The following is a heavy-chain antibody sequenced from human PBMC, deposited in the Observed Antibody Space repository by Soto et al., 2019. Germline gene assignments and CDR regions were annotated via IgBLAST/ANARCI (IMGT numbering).Heavy chain of an antibody. J-gene: IGHJ6*02. D-gene: IGHD2-21*02. Sequence: QVQLVESGGGVVQPGRSLRLSCAASGFTFSSYGMHWVRQAPGKGLEWVAVIWYDGSNKYYADSVKGRFTISRDNSKNTLYLQMNSLRAEDTAVYYCARDKAYCGGDCYSPYYYYGMDVWGQGTTVTVSS. CDR3: ARDKAYCGGDCYSPYYYYGMDV. CDR2: IWYDGSNK. V-gene: IGHV3-33*01. CDR1: GFTFSSYG.